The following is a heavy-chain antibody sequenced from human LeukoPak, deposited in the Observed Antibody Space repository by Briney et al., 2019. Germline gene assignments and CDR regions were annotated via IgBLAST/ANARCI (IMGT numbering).Heavy chain of an antibody. CDR1: GFTFSNYA. Sequence: PGGSLRLSCTASGFTFSNYAINWVRQAPGKGLEWVSVISGSGGSTYYADSVKGRFTISRDNSKNTLYLQMNSLRAEDTAVYHCAKEVLTPWWSYGFDSWGQGTLVTVSS. CDR3: AKEVLTPWWSYGFDS. D-gene: IGHD2-15*01. J-gene: IGHJ4*02. CDR2: ISGSGGST. V-gene: IGHV3-23*01.